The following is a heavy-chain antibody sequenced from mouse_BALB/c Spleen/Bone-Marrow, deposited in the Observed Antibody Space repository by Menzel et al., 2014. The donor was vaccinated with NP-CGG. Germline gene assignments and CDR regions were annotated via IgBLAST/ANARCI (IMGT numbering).Heavy chain of an antibody. CDR3: ARLGDYGWFAY. D-gene: IGHD2-4*01. J-gene: IGHJ3*01. Sequence: EVQLQESGGGLVQPGGSLKLSCAASGFDFSRYWMSWVRQAPEKGLEWIGEINPDSSTINYTPSLKDKFIISRDNAKNTLYLQMSKVRSEDTALYYCARLGDYGWFAYWGQGTLVTVSA. CDR1: GFDFSRYW. CDR2: INPDSSTI. V-gene: IGHV4-1*02.